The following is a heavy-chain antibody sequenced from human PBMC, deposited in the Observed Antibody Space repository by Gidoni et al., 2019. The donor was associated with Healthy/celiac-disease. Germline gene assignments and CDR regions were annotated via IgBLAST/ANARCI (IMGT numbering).Heavy chain of an antibody. D-gene: IGHD1-26*01. Sequence: QVQLQQWGAGLFKPSETLSLTCAVYGGSFSGYYWSGIRQPPGKGLEWMGEINNSGSTNYNPSLKSRVTISVDTSKNQFSLKLSAVTAADTAVYYCAYSGSYYRPRGFDYWGQGTLVTVSS. J-gene: IGHJ4*02. CDR1: GGSFSGYY. CDR2: INNSGST. V-gene: IGHV4-34*01. CDR3: AYSGSYYRPRGFDY.